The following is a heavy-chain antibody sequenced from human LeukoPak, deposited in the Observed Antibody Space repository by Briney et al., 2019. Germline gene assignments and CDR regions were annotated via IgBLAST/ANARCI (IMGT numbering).Heavy chain of an antibody. V-gene: IGHV4-59*01. D-gene: IGHD6-13*01. CDR3: AREFGAAGNGGY. CDR1: GGSISSYY. J-gene: IGHJ4*02. CDR2: TYYSGST. Sequence: PSETLSLTCTVSGGSISSYYWSWIRQPPGKGLEWIGYTYYSGSTNYNPSLKSRVTISVDTSKNQFSLKLSSVTAAETAVYYCAREFGAAGNGGYWGQGTLVTVSS.